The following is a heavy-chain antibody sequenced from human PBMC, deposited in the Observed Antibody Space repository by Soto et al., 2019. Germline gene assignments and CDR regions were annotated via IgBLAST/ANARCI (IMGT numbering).Heavy chain of an antibody. CDR1: VYTFTSYG. D-gene: IGHD3-3*01. CDR2: ISAYNGNT. V-gene: IGHV1-18*01. CDR3: ASSDFWSGQHWFDP. J-gene: IGHJ5*02. Sequence: VASVKVSCKASVYTFTSYGISWVRQAPGQGLEWMGWISAYNGNTNYAQKLQGRVTMTTDTSTSTAYMELRSLRSDDTAVYYCASSDFWSGQHWFDPWGQGTLVTVSS.